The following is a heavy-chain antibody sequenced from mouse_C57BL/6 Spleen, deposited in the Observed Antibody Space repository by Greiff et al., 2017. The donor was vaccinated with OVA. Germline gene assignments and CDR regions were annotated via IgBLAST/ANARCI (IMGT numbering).Heavy chain of an antibody. Sequence: EVQLVESGPGLVKPSQSLSLTCSVTGYSITSGYYWNWLRQFPGNKLEWMGYISYDGSNNYNPSLKNRISITRDTSKNQFFLKLNSVTTEDTATYYCARVLQLAFDDWGQGTTLTVSS. V-gene: IGHV3-6*01. CDR2: ISYDGSN. CDR1: GYSITSGYY. D-gene: IGHD4-1*02. J-gene: IGHJ2*01. CDR3: ARVLQLAFDD.